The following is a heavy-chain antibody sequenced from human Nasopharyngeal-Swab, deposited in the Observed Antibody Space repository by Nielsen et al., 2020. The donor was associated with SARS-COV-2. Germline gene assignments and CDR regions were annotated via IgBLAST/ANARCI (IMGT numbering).Heavy chain of an antibody. J-gene: IGHJ6*02. V-gene: IGHV1-46*01. D-gene: IGHD5-18*01. CDR1: GYTFTSYY. CDR2: INPSGGST. CDR3: ARLTAMVNRGDYYYGMDV. Sequence: ASVKVSCKASGYTFTSYYMHWVRQAPGQGLEWMGIINPSGGSTSYARKFQGRVTMTRDTSTSTVYMELSSLRSEDTAVYYCARLTAMVNRGDYYYGMDVWGQGTTVTVSS.